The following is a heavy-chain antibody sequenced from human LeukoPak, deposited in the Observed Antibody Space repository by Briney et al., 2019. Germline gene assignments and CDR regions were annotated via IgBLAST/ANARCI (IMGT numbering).Heavy chain of an antibody. V-gene: IGHV1-8*01. CDR2: MNPNSGNT. J-gene: IGHJ4*02. CDR1: GYTFTSYD. CDR3: ARGASGYSYWYYFDY. D-gene: IGHD5-18*01. Sequence: ASVKVSCKASGYTFTSYDINWVRQATGQGLEWMGWMNPNSGNTGYAEKFQGRVTMARNISIRTAYMELSTLRSEDTAVYYCARGASGYSYWYYFDYWGQGTLVTVSS.